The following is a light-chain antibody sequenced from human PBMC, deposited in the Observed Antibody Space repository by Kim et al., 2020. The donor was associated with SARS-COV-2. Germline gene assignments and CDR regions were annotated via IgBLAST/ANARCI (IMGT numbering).Light chain of an antibody. V-gene: IGLV3-1*01. CDR2: QDT. CDR3: QAWDTTSYV. CDR1: QLGRKF. J-gene: IGLJ1*01. Sequence: SYELTQPPSVTVSPGQTATITCSGDQLGRKFVSWYKQRPGQAPVGVIYQDTKRPAAISERFSGSNPGNTATLTISGNQTMVEAGYYCQAWDTTSYVFG.